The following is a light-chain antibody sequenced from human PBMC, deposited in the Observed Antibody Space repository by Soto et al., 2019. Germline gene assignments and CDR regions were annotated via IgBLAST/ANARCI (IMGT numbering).Light chain of an antibody. Sequence: EIVLTQSPGTLSLSPGERATLSCRASQSVSSSYLAWYQQKPGQAPRLLIYGASSRATGIPDRFSGSGSGTDFTLTIRILETEDFAVYYCQQYGSSRYTFVQGTKLEIK. J-gene: IGKJ2*01. V-gene: IGKV3-20*01. CDR1: QSVSSSY. CDR3: QQYGSSRYT. CDR2: GAS.